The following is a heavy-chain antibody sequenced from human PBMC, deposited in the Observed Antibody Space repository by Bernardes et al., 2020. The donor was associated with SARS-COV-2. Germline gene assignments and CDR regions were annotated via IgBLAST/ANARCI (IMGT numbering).Heavy chain of an antibody. CDR1: GYTFTSYG. CDR2: INPKSGGT. J-gene: IGHJ6*02. CDR3: AREAMVPPSYGMDV. V-gene: IGHV1-2*02. D-gene: IGHD3-10*01. Sequence: ASVKVSCKASGYTFTSYGMNWVRQAPGKGLEWMGWINPKSGGTTYAQKFQGRVTMTRDTSITTAYMEVSRLRSDDTAVYYCAREAMVPPSYGMDVWGQGTTGTGAS.